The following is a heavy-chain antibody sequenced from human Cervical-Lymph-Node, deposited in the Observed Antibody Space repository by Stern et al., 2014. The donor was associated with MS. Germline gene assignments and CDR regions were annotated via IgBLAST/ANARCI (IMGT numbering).Heavy chain of an antibody. CDR1: GASITSYY. J-gene: IGHJ5*02. CDR3: ARATDL. Sequence: QVQLQESGPGLLRPSETLSLTCTVSGASITSYYWSWIRQPPGKGLEWIGYIYYRGNTNYNVSLKGRVAISIGTSKTQFSLRLSSVTAADTAVYYCARATDLWGQGTLVTVSS. CDR2: IYYRGNT. V-gene: IGHV4-59*01.